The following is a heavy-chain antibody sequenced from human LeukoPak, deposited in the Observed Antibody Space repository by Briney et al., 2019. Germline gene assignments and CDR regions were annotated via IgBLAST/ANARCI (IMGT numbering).Heavy chain of an antibody. CDR3: ARVPLYDRSGYYFDY. V-gene: IGHV3-48*02. CDR1: GFTFSNYN. J-gene: IGHJ4*02. D-gene: IGHD3-22*01. CDR2: ISTSGRAI. Sequence: PGGSLRLSCAASGFTFSNYNINWVRQAPGKGLEWVSYISTSGRAIFYADSVKGRFTSSRDNAKNSLFLQMNSLRDEDTAVYYWARVPLYDRSGYYFDYWGLATLVTVSS.